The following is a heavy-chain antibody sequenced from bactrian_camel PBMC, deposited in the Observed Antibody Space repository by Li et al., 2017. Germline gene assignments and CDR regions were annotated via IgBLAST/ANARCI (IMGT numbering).Heavy chain of an antibody. V-gene: IGHV3S26*01. CDR1: GDTRSSYC. CDR2: AGDDDVT. D-gene: IGHD5*01. J-gene: IGHJ4*01. Sequence: HVQLVESGGGPVQAGGSLRLSCVASGDTRSSYCMAWFRQAPGKEREGVAAAGDDDVTSYTDSVKGRFTISRDNAKNTLYLQLNSLKTEDTAMYYCAKLGTRWSEFPYWGQGTQVHRL. CDR3: AKLGTRWSEFPY.